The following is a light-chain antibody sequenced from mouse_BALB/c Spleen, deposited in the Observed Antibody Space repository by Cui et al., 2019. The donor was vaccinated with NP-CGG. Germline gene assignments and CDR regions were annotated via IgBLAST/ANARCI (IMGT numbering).Light chain of an antibody. J-gene: IGLJ1*01. CDR1: PGAVTTSNY. V-gene: IGLV1*01. Sequence: QAVVPQASAPTTSPGETVTLTCRSSPGAVTTSNYANWVQEKPDHLFTGLIGGTNNRAPGVPARFSGSLIGDKAALTITGAQTEDETIYFCALWYSNHWVFGGGTKLTVL. CDR3: ALWYSNHWV. CDR2: GTN.